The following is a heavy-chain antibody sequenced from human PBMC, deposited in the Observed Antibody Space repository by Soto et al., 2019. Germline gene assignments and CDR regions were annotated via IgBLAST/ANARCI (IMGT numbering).Heavy chain of an antibody. V-gene: IGHV1-18*01. CDR2: GSAYNDET. CDR3: ARDSSGSYVRDDY. CDR1: GYSFSSYG. J-gene: IGHJ4*02. D-gene: IGHD1-26*01. Sequence: QVQLVQSGAEVKKPGASVKVSCKTSGYSFSSYGINWVRQAPGLGLEWMGWGSAYNDETNYAQNFQGRVTMTPDTSTSIAYMELRSLRSDGTAVYYYARDSSGSYVRDDYWGQGAQVPGSS.